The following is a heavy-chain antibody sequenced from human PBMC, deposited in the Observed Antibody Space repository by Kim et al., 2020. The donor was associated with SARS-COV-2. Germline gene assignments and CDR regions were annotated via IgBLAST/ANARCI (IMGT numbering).Heavy chain of an antibody. J-gene: IGHJ4*02. CDR1: GFTFSSYG. D-gene: IGHD3-22*01. V-gene: IGHV3-30*18. CDR3: AKDEDSGYADY. Sequence: GGSLRLSCAASGFTFSSYGMHWVRQAPGKGLEWVAVISYDGSNKYYADSVKGRFTISRDNSKNTLYLQMNSLRAEDTAVYYCAKDEDSGYADYWGQGTLVTVSS. CDR2: ISYDGSNK.